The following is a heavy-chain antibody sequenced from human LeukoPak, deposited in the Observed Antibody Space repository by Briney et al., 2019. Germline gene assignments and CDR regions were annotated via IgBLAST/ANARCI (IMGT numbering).Heavy chain of an antibody. CDR2: ISSSGNTT. Sequence: GGSLRLSCAASGFTFSDYYMSWIRQAPGKGLEWVSYISSSGNTTYHADSVKGRFTISRDNAKNSLYLQMNSLRAEDTAVYYCARAAIAAAVNYYYYMDVWGKGTTVTISS. CDR1: GFTFSDYY. D-gene: IGHD6-13*01. V-gene: IGHV3-11*04. J-gene: IGHJ6*03. CDR3: ARAAIAAAVNYYYYMDV.